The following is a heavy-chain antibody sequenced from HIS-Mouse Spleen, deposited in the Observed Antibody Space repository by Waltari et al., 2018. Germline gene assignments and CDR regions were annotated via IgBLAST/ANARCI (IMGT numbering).Heavy chain of an antibody. CDR2: IFSNDEK. J-gene: IGHJ3*02. V-gene: IGHV2-26*01. CDR3: ARTQATGVYSSYAFDI. D-gene: IGHD6-6*01. CDR1: GCSLSNARLV. Sequence: QVTLKESGPVLVKPTETLTLTCTVSGCSLSNARLVVSWIRQPPGKALEWLAHIFSNDEKSYSTSLKSRLTISKDTSKSQVVLTMTNMDPVDTATYYCARTQATGVYSSYAFDIWGQGTMVTVSS.